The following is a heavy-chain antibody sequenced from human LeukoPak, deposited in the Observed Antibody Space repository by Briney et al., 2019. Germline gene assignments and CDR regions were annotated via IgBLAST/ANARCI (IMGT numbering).Heavy chain of an antibody. CDR2: ISAPGGNT. Sequence: DPGGSLRLSCAASGFTFSSYALSWVRQPPGKGLEWVSTISAPGGNTYYADSVTGRFTISRDSSKSTLYLQMNSLRAEDTAVYYCAKGGGYSRNAFDIWGQGTMATVSS. D-gene: IGHD2-15*01. CDR1: GFTFSSYA. CDR3: AKGGGYSRNAFDI. J-gene: IGHJ3*02. V-gene: IGHV3-23*01.